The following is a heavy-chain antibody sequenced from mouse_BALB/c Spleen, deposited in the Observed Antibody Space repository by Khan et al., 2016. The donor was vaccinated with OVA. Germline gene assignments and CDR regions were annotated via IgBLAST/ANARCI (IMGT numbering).Heavy chain of an antibody. CDR1: GYTFTNYG. Sequence: QLQLVQSGPELKKPGETVKISCKASGYTFTNYGMNWVKQAPGKGLKWMGWINTYTGEPTYTDDFKGRFAFYLETSASTAYLQINNLKNEDMATYFCARGASYWYFDVWGAGTTVTVSS. CDR3: ARGASYWYFDV. V-gene: IGHV9-1*02. CDR2: INTYTGEP. J-gene: IGHJ1*01.